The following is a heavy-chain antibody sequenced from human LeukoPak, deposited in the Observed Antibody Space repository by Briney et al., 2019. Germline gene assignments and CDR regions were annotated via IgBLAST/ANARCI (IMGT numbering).Heavy chain of an antibody. Sequence: PGGSLRLSCAASGFTFSSYSMNWVRQTPGKGLEWVSSISSSSSYIYYTDSLKGRFTISRDNAKNSLYLQMNSLRAEDTAVYYCARDWYDNSDAFDIWGQGTMVTVSS. J-gene: IGHJ3*02. CDR1: GFTFSSYS. V-gene: IGHV3-21*01. CDR2: ISSSSSYI. CDR3: ARDWYDNSDAFDI. D-gene: IGHD3-22*01.